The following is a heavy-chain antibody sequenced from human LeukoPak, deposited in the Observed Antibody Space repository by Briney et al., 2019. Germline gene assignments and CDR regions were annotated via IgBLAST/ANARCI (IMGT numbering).Heavy chain of an antibody. V-gene: IGHV1-69*05. D-gene: IGHD6-19*01. CDR3: ARSWAVAGPNWFDP. Sequence: SVTVSCKASGGTFSSYAISWVRQAPGQGLEWMGGIIPIFGTANYAQKFQGRVTITTDESTSTAYMELSSLRSEDTAVYYCARSWAVAGPNWFDPWGQGTLVTVSS. CDR1: GGTFSSYA. CDR2: IIPIFGTA. J-gene: IGHJ5*02.